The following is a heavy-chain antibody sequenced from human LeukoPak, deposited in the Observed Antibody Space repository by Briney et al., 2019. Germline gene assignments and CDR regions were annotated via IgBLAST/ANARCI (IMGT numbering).Heavy chain of an antibody. J-gene: IGHJ3*01. CDR2: TKQDGSEK. D-gene: IGHD2-2*01. Sequence: GGSLRLSCAGSGFIFNSYWMSWVRQAPGKGLEWVANTKQDGSEKYYLDSVKGRFTISRDNAKNSLYLQMNTLRPEDTAVYYCARERNVAVVTASDVWGQGTMVTVSS. CDR1: GFIFNSYW. V-gene: IGHV3-7*01. CDR3: ARERNVAVVTASDV.